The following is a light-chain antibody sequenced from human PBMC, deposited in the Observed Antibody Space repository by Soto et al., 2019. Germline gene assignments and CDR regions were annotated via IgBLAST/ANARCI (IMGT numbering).Light chain of an antibody. V-gene: IGLV1-40*01. J-gene: IGLJ7*01. CDR2: GNS. CDR1: SSNIGAGYD. CDR3: QSYDSSLSGAV. Sequence: QAVVTQPPSVSGAPGQRVTISCTGSSSNIGAGYDVHWYQQLPGTAPKLLIYGNSNRPSGVPDRFSGSKSGTSASLAITGLQAEDEADNYGQSYDSSLSGAVFGGGTKLTVL.